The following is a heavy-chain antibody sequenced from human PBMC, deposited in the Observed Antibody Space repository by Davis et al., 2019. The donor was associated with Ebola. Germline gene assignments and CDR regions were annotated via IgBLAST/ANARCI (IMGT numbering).Heavy chain of an antibody. Sequence: GGSLRLSCAASGFTFSTYSMNWVRQAPGKGLDWVASISTTGNHIYYADSVKGRFTISRDNAKKALSLQMSSLRAEDTAVYYCARDWNDSGYFDFWGQGTLVTVSS. CDR1: GFTFSTYS. CDR3: ARDWNDSGYFDF. CDR2: ISTTGNHI. D-gene: IGHD1-1*01. J-gene: IGHJ4*02. V-gene: IGHV3-21*01.